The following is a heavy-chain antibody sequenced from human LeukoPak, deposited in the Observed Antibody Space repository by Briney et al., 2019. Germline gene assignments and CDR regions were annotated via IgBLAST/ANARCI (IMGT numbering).Heavy chain of an antibody. V-gene: IGHV4-59*08. Sequence: KPSETLSFTCTVSGGSISSYYWSWIRQPPGKGLEWIGYIYYSGSTNYNPSLKSRVTISVDTSKNQFSLKLSSVTAADTAVYYCARLTYYYDSSGYPPAFDIWGQGTMVTVSS. D-gene: IGHD3-22*01. J-gene: IGHJ3*02. CDR3: ARLTYYYDSSGYPPAFDI. CDR1: GGSISSYY. CDR2: IYYSGST.